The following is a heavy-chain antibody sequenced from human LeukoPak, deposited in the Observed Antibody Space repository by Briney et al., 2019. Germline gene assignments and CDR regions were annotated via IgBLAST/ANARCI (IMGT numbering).Heavy chain of an antibody. CDR3: ARDFFSTYYDFWSGYFDP. Sequence: SETLSLTCTVSGGSISSGSYYWSWIRQPAGKGLEWIGRIYTSGSTNYNPSRKSRVTISVDTCKNEFSLKLSSAPAADTAVYYCARDFFSTYYDFWSGYFDPWGQGTLVTVSS. V-gene: IGHV4-61*02. CDR1: GGSISSGSYY. J-gene: IGHJ5*02. D-gene: IGHD3-3*01. CDR2: IYTSGST.